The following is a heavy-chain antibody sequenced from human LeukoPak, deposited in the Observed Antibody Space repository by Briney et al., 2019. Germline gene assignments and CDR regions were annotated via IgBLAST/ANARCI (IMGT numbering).Heavy chain of an antibody. CDR3: ARDSGGNDY. CDR1: GFTFSRYL. Sequence: GGSLRLSCAASGFTFSRYLMTWVRQAPGKGLECVATVKEDGSEGYYVDSVKGRFTISRDNTKNSVFLQMNNLRAEDKAMYYCARDSGGNDYWGQGILVTVSS. D-gene: IGHD3-16*01. V-gene: IGHV3-7*01. CDR2: VKEDGSEG. J-gene: IGHJ4*02.